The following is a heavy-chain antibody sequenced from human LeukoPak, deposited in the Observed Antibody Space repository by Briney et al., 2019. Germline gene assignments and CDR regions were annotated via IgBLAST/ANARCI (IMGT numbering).Heavy chain of an antibody. V-gene: IGHV1-3*01. CDR1: GYTFTRYP. J-gene: IGHJ4*01. D-gene: IGHD1-1*01. CDR2: INAGNGDT. Sequence: GASVKVSCKASGYTFTRYPMHWVRQAPGQRLEWMGWINAGNGDTKYSQKFQGRITITRDTSADTVYMELSSLRSEDTAVYYCARDNDKVVDHWGQGTLVTVSS. CDR3: ARDNDKVVDH.